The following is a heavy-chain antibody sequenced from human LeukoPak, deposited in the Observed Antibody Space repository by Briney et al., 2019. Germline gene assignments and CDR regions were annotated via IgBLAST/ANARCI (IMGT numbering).Heavy chain of an antibody. CDR1: GLTFSDYY. J-gene: IGHJ5*02. Sequence: GGSLRLSCAASGLTFSDYYMSWIRQAPGKGLEWVSYISSSGSTIYYADSVKGRFTISRDNAKNSLYLQMNSLRAEDTAVYYCARGVQLLSNWFDPWGQGTLVTVSS. D-gene: IGHD2-2*01. CDR3: ARGVQLLSNWFDP. CDR2: ISSSGSTI. V-gene: IGHV3-11*04.